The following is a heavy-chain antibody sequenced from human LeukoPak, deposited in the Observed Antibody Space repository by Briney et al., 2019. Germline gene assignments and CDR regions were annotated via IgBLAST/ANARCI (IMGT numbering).Heavy chain of an antibody. Sequence: GGSLRLSCAASGFTFSSYWMNWVRQAPGKGLVWVSRINSDGSNAKYADSVKGRFTISRDNAKNTLYLQMNSLRAEDTAVYYCVKDPVLQDYYYYYMDVWGKGTTVTVSS. CDR1: GFTFSSYW. V-gene: IGHV3-74*01. CDR3: VKDPVLQDYYYYYMDV. J-gene: IGHJ6*03. CDR2: INSDGSNA.